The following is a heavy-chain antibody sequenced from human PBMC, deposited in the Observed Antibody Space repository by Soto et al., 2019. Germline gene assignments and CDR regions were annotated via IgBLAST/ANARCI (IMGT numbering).Heavy chain of an antibody. Sequence: SETLSLTCTVSGGSISSSSYYWGWIRQPPGKGLEWIGSIYYSGSTYYNPSLKSRVTISVDTSKNQFSLKLSSVTAADTAVYYCAGHGPTYDILTGYYPGGYFDYWGQG. CDR2: IYYSGST. CDR3: AGHGPTYDILTGYYPGGYFDY. J-gene: IGHJ4*02. V-gene: IGHV4-39*01. CDR1: GGSISSSSYY. D-gene: IGHD3-9*01.